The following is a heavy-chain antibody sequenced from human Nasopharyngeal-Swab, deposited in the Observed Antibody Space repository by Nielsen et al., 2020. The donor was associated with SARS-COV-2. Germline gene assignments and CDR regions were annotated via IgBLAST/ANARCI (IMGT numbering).Heavy chain of an antibody. V-gene: IGHV3-30-3*01. J-gene: IGHJ4*02. CDR3: ARHLRSSGWFQTGYKTPWGHY. D-gene: IGHD6-19*01. CDR2: ISYDGSNK. CDR1: GFTFSSYA. Sequence: GESQKISCAAAGFTFSSYAMHWVRQAPGKGLEWVAVISYDGSNKYYADSVKGRFTISRDNSKNTLYLQMNSLRAEDTAVYYCARHLRSSGWFQTGYKTPWGHYWGQGTLVTVSS.